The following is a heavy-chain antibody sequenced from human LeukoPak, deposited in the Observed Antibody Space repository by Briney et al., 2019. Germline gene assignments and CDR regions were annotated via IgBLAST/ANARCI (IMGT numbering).Heavy chain of an antibody. Sequence: GGSLRLSCAASGFTVSSNYMSWVRQAPGKGLEWVSVIYSGGSTYYADSVKGRFTISRDNSKNTLHLQMNSLRAEDTAVYYCARDGGPVTTDYWGQGTLVTVSS. CDR1: GFTVSSNY. CDR3: ARDGGPVTTDY. CDR2: IYSGGST. V-gene: IGHV3-66*01. J-gene: IGHJ4*02. D-gene: IGHD4-17*01.